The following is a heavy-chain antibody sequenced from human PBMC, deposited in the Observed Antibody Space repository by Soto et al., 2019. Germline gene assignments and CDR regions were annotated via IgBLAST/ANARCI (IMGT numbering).Heavy chain of an antibody. J-gene: IGHJ6*03. CDR3: ARRGPTAMPRGSDDYYYMDV. V-gene: IGHV3-48*01. D-gene: IGHD5-18*01. Sequence: EVQLVESGGGLVQPGGSLRLSCAASGFTFSSYSMNWVRQAPGKGLEWVSYISSSSSSISYADSVKGRFTISRDNAKNSLQPQRNSLRAEDTAAYYWARRGPTAMPRGSDDYYYMDVWGKGTTVTVSS. CDR1: GFTFSSYS. CDR2: ISSSSSSI.